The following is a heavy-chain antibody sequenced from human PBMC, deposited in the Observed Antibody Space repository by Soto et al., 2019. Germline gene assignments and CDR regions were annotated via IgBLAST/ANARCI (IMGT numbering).Heavy chain of an antibody. D-gene: IGHD3-22*01. CDR3: ARVGGEWYYDPRGGLPLDY. CDR2: IYYSGST. Sequence: SETLCLTCTVSGGSISSYYWSWIRQPPGKGLEWIGYIYYSGSTNYNPSLKSRVTISVDTSKNQFSLKLSSVTAADTAVYYCARVGGEWYYDPRGGLPLDYWGQGTLVTVSS. V-gene: IGHV4-59*01. J-gene: IGHJ4*02. CDR1: GGSISSYY.